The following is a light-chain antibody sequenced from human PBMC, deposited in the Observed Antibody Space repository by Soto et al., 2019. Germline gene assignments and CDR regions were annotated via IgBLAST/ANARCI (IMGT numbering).Light chain of an antibody. CDR3: CSYTTSNTRQIV. CDR2: DVS. J-gene: IGLJ1*01. Sequence: QSVLTQPPSASGSPGQSVTISCTGTGSDIGAYNYVSWYQHHPGKAPKLMIYDVSNRPSGVSNRFSGSKSGNTASLTISGLQPEDEADYYCCSYTTSNTRQIVFGTGTKVTVL. CDR1: GSDIGAYNY. V-gene: IGLV2-14*03.